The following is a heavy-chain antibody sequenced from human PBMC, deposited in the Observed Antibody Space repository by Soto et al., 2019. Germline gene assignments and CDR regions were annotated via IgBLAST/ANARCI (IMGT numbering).Heavy chain of an antibody. CDR1: GGSISSSSYY. CDR3: ARPTFDIVVVPASTTYPTWFDP. Sequence: QLQLQESGPGLVKPSETLSLTCTVSGGSISSSSYYWGWIRQPPGKGLEWIGSIYYSGSTYYNPSLKSRVTLSVGTSKNQFSLTLSSVTAADTAVYYCARPTFDIVVVPASTTYPTWFDPWGQGTLVTVSS. CDR2: IYYSGST. J-gene: IGHJ5*02. V-gene: IGHV4-39*01. D-gene: IGHD2-2*01.